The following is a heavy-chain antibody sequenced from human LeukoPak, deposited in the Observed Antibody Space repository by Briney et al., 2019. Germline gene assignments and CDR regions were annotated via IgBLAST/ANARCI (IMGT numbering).Heavy chain of an antibody. CDR2: ISAYNGNT. CDR3: ARGSAMAQKQLVRHFDS. Sequence: ASVKVSCKASGYTFTSYGISWVRQAPGQGLEWMGWISAYNGNTKYAQKLQDRVTLTTDTSTTTAYMEVRSLTSDDTAVYYCARGSAMAQKQLVRHFDSWGQGTLVIVSS. CDR1: GYTFTSYG. D-gene: IGHD6-6*01. J-gene: IGHJ4*02. V-gene: IGHV1-18*01.